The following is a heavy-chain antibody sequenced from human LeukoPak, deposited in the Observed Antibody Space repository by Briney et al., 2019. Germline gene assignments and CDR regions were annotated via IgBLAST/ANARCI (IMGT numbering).Heavy chain of an antibody. V-gene: IGHV4-34*01. D-gene: IGHD3-22*01. J-gene: IGHJ5*02. Sequence: PSETLSLTCAVYSGSFSGYYWSWIRQPPGKGLEWIGEINHSGRTNYNTSLKSRVTISVDTSKNQFSLKLSAVTAADTAVYYCARGRIVVRANWFYRGDQGTLVTVSA. CDR2: INHSGRT. CDR3: ARGRIVVRANWFYR. CDR1: SGSFSGYY.